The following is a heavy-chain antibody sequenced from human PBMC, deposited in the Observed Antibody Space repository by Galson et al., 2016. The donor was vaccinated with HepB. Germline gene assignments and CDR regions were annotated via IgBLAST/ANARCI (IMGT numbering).Heavy chain of an antibody. V-gene: IGHV3-30*04. Sequence: SLRLSCAASGFTFRSYTIHWVRQAPGKGLEWVAFISSDGRKKYYADSVKGRFTISRDNSKNTLSLQMNSLRAEDTAVYYCTRVIRASDWRYYYYYGMDVWGQGTTVTVS. J-gene: IGHJ6*02. CDR3: TRVIRASDWRYYYYYGMDV. CDR2: ISSDGRKK. CDR1: GFTFRSYT. D-gene: IGHD3-9*01.